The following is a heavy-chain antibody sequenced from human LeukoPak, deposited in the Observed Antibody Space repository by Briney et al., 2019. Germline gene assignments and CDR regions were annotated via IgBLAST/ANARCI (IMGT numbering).Heavy chain of an antibody. Sequence: GASVKVSCKASGYTFTSYDINWVRQATGQGLEWMGWMNPNSGNTGYAQKFQGRVTMTRNTSISTAYMELSSLRSEDTAVYYCARAPMVRGVIAWVGGYYYYYMDVWGKGTTVTISS. J-gene: IGHJ6*03. D-gene: IGHD3-10*01. CDR3: ARAPMVRGVIAWVGGYYYYYMDV. V-gene: IGHV1-8*02. CDR2: MNPNSGNT. CDR1: GYTFTSYD.